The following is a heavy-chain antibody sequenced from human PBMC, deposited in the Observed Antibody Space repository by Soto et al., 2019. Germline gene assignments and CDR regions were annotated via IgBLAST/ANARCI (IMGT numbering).Heavy chain of an antibody. J-gene: IGHJ4*02. CDR3: TRALITMVAYY. V-gene: IGHV4-61*01. CDR2: VFTGENT. CDR1: GTSVTSYSYY. D-gene: IGHD3-10*01. Sequence: QVQLQESGPGLVKPSETLSLTCNVSGTSVTSYSYYWNWIRQTPGKGLEWIGYVFTGENTKSNPSLKGRAAIPVDASKNQFSLTLTSVTAADTAVYYCTRALITMVAYYWGPGTLVTVSS.